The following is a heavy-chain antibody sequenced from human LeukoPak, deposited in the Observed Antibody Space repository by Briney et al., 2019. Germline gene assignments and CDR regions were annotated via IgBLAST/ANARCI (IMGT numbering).Heavy chain of an antibody. CDR3: ASVGRVSFPRYRDAFDI. V-gene: IGHV4-39*01. J-gene: IGHJ3*02. CDR1: GGSISSSSYY. D-gene: IGHD3-16*02. CDR2: IYYSGST. Sequence: SETLSLTCTVSGGSISSSSYYWGWIRQPPGKGLEWIGSIYYSGSTYYNPSLKSRVTISVDTFKNQVSLKLSSVTAADTAVYYCASVGRVSFPRYRDAFDIWGQGTMVTVSS.